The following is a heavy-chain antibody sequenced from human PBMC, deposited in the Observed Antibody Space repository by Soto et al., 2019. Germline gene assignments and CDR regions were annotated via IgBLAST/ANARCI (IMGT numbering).Heavy chain of an antibody. Sequence: GGSLRLSCAASGFTFSSYAMSWVRQAPGKGLEWVSAISGSGGSTYYADSVKDRFTISRDNSKNTLYLQMNSLRAEDTAVYYCAKDRKDSSSWYVRVSKTDPTPTDFDYWGQGTLVTVSS. CDR2: ISGSGGST. J-gene: IGHJ4*02. CDR3: AKDRKDSSSWYVRVSKTDPTPTDFDY. V-gene: IGHV3-23*01. CDR1: GFTFSSYA. D-gene: IGHD6-13*01.